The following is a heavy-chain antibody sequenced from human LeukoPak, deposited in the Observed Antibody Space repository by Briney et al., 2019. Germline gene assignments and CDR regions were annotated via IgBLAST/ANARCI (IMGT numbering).Heavy chain of an antibody. V-gene: IGHV3-21*01. D-gene: IGHD5-24*01. CDR1: GFTFSYYD. J-gene: IGHJ3*02. Sequence: GGSLRLSCAASGFTFSYYDFHWVRQAPGKRLQWVSSISSTTTYIYYADSLKGRFTISRDNTRNSLYLQMNSLTAEDTAVYYCAREWPDAFDIWGQGTMVTVSS. CDR2: ISSTTTYI. CDR3: AREWPDAFDI.